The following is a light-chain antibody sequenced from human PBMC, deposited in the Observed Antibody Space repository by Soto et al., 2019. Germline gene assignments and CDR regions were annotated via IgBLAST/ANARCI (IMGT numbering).Light chain of an antibody. J-gene: IGKJ2*01. V-gene: IGKV3-20*01. CDR3: RQYGSSPSYT. CDR1: QSVSSSSY. Sequence: EIVLTQSPGTLSLSPGERATLSCRASQSVSSSSYLAWYQQKPGQAPRLLIYGASSRATGIPDRFSGSGSATDFTLTISRLEPEDFAVYYCRQYGSSPSYTFGQGTNLEIK. CDR2: GAS.